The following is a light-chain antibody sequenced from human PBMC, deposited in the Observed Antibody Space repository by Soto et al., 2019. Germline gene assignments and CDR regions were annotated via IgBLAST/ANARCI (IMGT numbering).Light chain of an antibody. J-gene: IGKJ4*01. CDR2: GAS. CDR1: QGISDY. V-gene: IGKV1-9*01. CDR3: QQVNSFSLT. Sequence: DIQLTQSPSFLSASVGDKVIITCRASQGISDYLAWYQQKPGKAPKLLIYGASTLQRGVPSRFSGSGSGTEFTLTISSLQPEDFATYYCQQVNSFSLTFGGGTKVDIK.